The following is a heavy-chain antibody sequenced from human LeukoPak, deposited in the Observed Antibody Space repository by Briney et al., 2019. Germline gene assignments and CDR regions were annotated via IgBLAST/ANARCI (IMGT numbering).Heavy chain of an antibody. Sequence: SETLSLTCAVYGGSFSGYYRNWIRQPPGKGLEWIGEINHSVSTYYNPSLKSRVTISVDTSKNQFSLKLSSVTAADTAVYYCARLPYYYDISGYAFDIWGQGTMVTVSS. J-gene: IGHJ3*02. CDR1: GGSFSGYY. CDR2: INHSVST. V-gene: IGHV4-34*01. D-gene: IGHD3-22*01. CDR3: ARLPYYYDISGYAFDI.